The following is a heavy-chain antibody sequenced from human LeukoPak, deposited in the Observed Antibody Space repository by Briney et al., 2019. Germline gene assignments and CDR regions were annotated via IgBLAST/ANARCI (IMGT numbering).Heavy chain of an antibody. J-gene: IGHJ3*02. CDR3: ARDIELGANDAFDI. V-gene: IGHV4-30-2*01. CDR2: IYHSGST. Sequence: SETLSLTCTVSGGSISSGGYYWSWIRQPPGKGLEWIGYIYHSGSTYYNPSLKSRVTISVDRSKNQFSLKLSSVTAADTAVYYCARDIELGANDAFDIWGQGTMVTVSS. CDR1: GGSISSGGYY. D-gene: IGHD7-27*01.